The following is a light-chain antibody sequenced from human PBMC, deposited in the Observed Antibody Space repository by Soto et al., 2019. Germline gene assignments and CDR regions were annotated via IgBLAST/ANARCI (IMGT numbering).Light chain of an antibody. CDR1: SSDIGRYNL. J-gene: IGLJ2*01. Sequence: QSALTQPASVSGSPGQSITISCTGTSSDIGRYNLVSWYQQHPGKAPKLIIYEDIERPSGVSDRFSGSKSGNTASLTISGLQTGDEADYDCCSYAGGASVVFGGGTKVTVL. CDR2: EDI. CDR3: CSYAGGASVV. V-gene: IGLV2-23*01.